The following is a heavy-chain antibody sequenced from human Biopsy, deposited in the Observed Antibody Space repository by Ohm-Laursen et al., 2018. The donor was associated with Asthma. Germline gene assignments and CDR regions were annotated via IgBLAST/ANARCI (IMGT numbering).Heavy chain of an antibody. CDR2: INAGNGNT. D-gene: IGHD3-3*01. Sequence: ASVKVSCKASGYTFINYAIHWVRQAPGQRLEWMGWINAGNGNTKYSQKFQGRVTISRDTSASTAYMDLSSLRSEDTAVYYCARTYYDFLNGKVKEEVARGGQGTRVTVSS. V-gene: IGHV1-3*01. J-gene: IGHJ3*01. CDR3: ARTYYDFLNGKVKEEVAR. CDR1: GYTFINYA.